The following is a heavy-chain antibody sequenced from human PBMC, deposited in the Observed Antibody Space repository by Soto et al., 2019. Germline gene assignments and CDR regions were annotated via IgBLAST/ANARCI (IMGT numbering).Heavy chain of an antibody. CDR1: GYTFTHDA. D-gene: IGHD2-8*01. CDR3: ARQGDSRILRDTFDI. J-gene: IGHJ3*02. V-gene: IGHV1-3*04. Sequence: GASVKVSCKSSGYTFTHDAMHWVRQAPGQGLEWLGWINTDNGYTAFSQKFQGRVSITMDTSASTAYVELSSLTSEDTGVYYCARQGDSRILRDTFDIWGQGTLVTVSS. CDR2: INTDNGYT.